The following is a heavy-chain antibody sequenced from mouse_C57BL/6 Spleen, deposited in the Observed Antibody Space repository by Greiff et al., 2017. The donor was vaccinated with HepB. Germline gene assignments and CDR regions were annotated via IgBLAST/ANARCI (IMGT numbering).Heavy chain of an antibody. Sequence: VQLKESGGGLVKPGGSLKLSCAASGFTFSSYAMSWVRQTPEKRLEWVATISDGGSYTYYPDNVKGRFTISRDNAKNNLYLQMSHLKSEDTAMYYCARDWNSGFDYWGQGTTLTVSS. V-gene: IGHV5-4*01. CDR2: ISDGGSYT. CDR1: GFTFSSYA. CDR3: ARDWNSGFDY. J-gene: IGHJ2*01.